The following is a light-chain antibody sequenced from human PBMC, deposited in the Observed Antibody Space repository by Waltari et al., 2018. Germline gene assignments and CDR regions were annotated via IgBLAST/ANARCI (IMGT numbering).Light chain of an antibody. CDR2: WAS. Sequence: DIVMTQSPDSLTVSLGERATIHCKFSQSVLHSPNPHNYFAWSQQKPRQPPRLLIYWASTRESGVPDRFSGSGSGTDFTLTISSLQAEDVAVYHCQQYYTIPLTFGQGTRLEIK. CDR1: QSVLHSPNPHNY. J-gene: IGKJ5*01. CDR3: QQYYTIPLT. V-gene: IGKV4-1*01.